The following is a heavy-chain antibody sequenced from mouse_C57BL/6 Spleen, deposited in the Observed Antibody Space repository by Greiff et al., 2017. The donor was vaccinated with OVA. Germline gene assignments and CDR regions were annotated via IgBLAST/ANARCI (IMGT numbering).Heavy chain of an antibody. J-gene: IGHJ2*01. CDR1: GFNIKDYY. CDR3: ARGEEYYFDY. CDR2: IDPEDGET. Sequence: EVKLQESGAELVKPGASVKLSCTASGFNIKDYYMHWVKQRTEQGLEWIGRIDPEDGETKYAPKFQGKATITADTSSNTAYLQLSSLTSEDTAVYYCARGEEYYFDYWGQGTTLTVSS. V-gene: IGHV14-2*01.